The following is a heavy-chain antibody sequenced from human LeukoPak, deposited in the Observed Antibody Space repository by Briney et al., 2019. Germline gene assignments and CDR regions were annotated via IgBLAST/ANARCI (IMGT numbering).Heavy chain of an antibody. D-gene: IGHD4-17*01. V-gene: IGHV3-23*01. J-gene: IGHJ3*02. CDR1: GFTFRSDA. CDR2: ISGSGSAT. CDR3: AKDQYGEAFDI. Sequence: GGSLRLSCAVSGFTFRSDAMNRVRQAPGKGLEWVSAISGSGSATYYADSVKGRFTISRDNSKNTLYLQMNSLRAEDTAVYYCAKDQYGEAFDIWGPGTMVTVSS.